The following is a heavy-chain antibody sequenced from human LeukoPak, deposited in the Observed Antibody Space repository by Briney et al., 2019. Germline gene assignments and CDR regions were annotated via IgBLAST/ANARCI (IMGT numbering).Heavy chain of an antibody. J-gene: IGHJ4*02. CDR2: IYYSGST. Sequence: PSETLSLTCTVSGGSISSSSYYWGWIRQPPGKGLEWIGSIYYSGSTYYNPSLKSRVTISVDTSKNQFSLKLSSVTAADTAVYYCARVKDSSGYSPVVHYFDYWGQGTLVTVSS. CDR1: GGSISSSSYY. D-gene: IGHD3-22*01. CDR3: ARVKDSSGYSPVVHYFDY. V-gene: IGHV4-39*07.